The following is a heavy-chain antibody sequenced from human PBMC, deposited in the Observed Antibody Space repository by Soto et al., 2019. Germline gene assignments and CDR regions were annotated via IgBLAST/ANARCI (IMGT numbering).Heavy chain of an antibody. Sequence: SDTLSLTCPFHGTSIRNYYWSWILRQPPGKGLEWIGYISYSGSTNYNPSLKSRVTISVDTSKNQFSLKLSSVAAADTAMYYCARHRYGDHDDAFDIWGQGTMVT. CDR2: ISYSGST. J-gene: IGHJ3*02. CDR1: GTSIRNYY. D-gene: IGHD5-12*01. CDR3: ARHRYGDHDDAFDI. V-gene: IGHV4-59*08.